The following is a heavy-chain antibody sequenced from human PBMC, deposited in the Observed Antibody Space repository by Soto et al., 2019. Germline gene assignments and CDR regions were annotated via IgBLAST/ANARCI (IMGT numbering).Heavy chain of an antibody. D-gene: IGHD3-16*01. CDR2: IFYSENT. Sequence: SETLSLTCTVSGDSVTSGSHYWSWIRQPPGKGLEYIGYIFYSENTSYHPSLKSRVTISIDTSKNQFSLKLSSVTAADTAVYFCAREGGESSDGLYYFDSWGQGSLVTVSS. J-gene: IGHJ4*02. V-gene: IGHV4-61*01. CDR3: AREGGESSDGLYYFDS. CDR1: GDSVTSGSHY.